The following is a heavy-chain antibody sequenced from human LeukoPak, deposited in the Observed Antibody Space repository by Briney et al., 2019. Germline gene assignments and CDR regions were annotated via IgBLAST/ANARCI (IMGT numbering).Heavy chain of an antibody. Sequence: GRSLRLSCAASGFTFSSYGMHWVRQAPGKGLEWVAVISYDGSNKYYADSVKGRFTISRDNSKNTLYLQMNSLRAEDTAVYYCIVGATVGSYWGQGTLVTASS. V-gene: IGHV3-30*03. J-gene: IGHJ4*02. D-gene: IGHD1-26*01. CDR1: GFTFSSYG. CDR2: ISYDGSNK. CDR3: IVGATVGSY.